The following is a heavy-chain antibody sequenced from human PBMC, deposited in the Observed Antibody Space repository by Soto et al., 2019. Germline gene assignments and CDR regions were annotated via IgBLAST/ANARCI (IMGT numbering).Heavy chain of an antibody. J-gene: IGHJ3*02. CDR2: IWYDGRNE. CDR1: GYTFSRYG. D-gene: IGHD3-10*01. V-gene: IGHV3-33*01. CDR3: ARDRVTMLRGAPDSLDI. Sequence: QVHLVESGGGVVQPGRSLRLSCVASGYTFSRYGMHWVRQAPGKGLEWVAVIWYDGRNEDYGDSVKGRVTISKDNSKNTLYLQMNSLRGEDTAVYYCARDRVTMLRGAPDSLDIWGQGTKVTVSS.